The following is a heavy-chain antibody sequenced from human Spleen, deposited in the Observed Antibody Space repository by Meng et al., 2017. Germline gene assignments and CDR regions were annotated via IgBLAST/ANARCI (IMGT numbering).Heavy chain of an antibody. J-gene: IGHJ4*02. Sequence: GESLKISCAASGFNFTGGYGMNWVRQAPGRGLEWVSTISGSGGGTYYADSVKGRFTISRDKSKNTLYLQMISLRVEDTAVYYCATHMGYSYTTASDYWGQGTLVTVSS. CDR2: ISGSGGGT. V-gene: IGHV3-23*01. D-gene: IGHD5-18*01. CDR3: ATHMGYSYTTASDY. CDR1: GFNFTGGYG.